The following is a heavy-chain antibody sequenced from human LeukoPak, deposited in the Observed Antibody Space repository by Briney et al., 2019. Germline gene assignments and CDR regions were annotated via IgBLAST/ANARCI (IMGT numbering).Heavy chain of an antibody. J-gene: IGHJ4*02. CDR1: GYTFTSYG. V-gene: IGHV1-18*01. CDR2: ISAYNGNT. CDR3: ARQDVGGYYYGSGSYGLLNY. D-gene: IGHD3-10*01. Sequence: ASVKVSCRASGYTFTSYGISWVRQAPGQGLEWMGWISAYNGNTNYAQKLQGRVTMTTDTSTSTAYMELRSLRSDDTAVYYCARQDVGGYYYGSGSYGLLNYWGQGTLVTVSS.